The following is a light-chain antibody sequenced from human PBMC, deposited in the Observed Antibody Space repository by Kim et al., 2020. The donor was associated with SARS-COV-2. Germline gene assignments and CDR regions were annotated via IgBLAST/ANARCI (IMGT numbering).Light chain of an antibody. Sequence: GHSITISCTGTSSDVGGFNYGSWYQQHPDKAPKLMIFDVSKRPSGVSNRFSGSKSGNTASLTISGLQAEDEADYYCSSYTSTTTFVFGTGTKVTVL. CDR3: SSYTSTTTFV. J-gene: IGLJ1*01. CDR1: SSDVGGFNY. CDR2: DVS. V-gene: IGLV2-14*03.